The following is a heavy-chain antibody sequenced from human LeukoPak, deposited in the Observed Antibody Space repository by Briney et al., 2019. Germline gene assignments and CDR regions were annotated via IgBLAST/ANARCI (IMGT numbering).Heavy chain of an antibody. CDR2: IKQDGDEQ. CDR1: GFTFSNYW. Sequence: GGSLRLSCAASGFTFSNYWMSWVRQAPGKGLEWVANIKQDGDEQYYVDSVRGRFTISRDNAKNSLYLQMNSLRAEDTAVYYCARVIVGAIGDWYFDLWGRGTLVTVSS. J-gene: IGHJ2*01. V-gene: IGHV3-7*01. D-gene: IGHD1-26*01. CDR3: ARVIVGAIGDWYFDL.